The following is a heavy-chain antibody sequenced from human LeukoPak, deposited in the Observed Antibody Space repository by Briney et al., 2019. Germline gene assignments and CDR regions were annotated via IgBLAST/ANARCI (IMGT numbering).Heavy chain of an antibody. J-gene: IGHJ5*02. V-gene: IGHV4-30-2*01. CDR3: ARGHYYDSSGPTGDWFDP. D-gene: IGHD3-22*01. CDR2: INHSGST. CDR1: GGSISSGGYS. Sequence: PSQTLSLTCAVSGGSISSGGYSWSWIRQPPGKGLEWIGEINHSGSTNYNPSLKSRVTISVDTSKNQFSLKLSSVAAADTAVYYCARGHYYDSSGPTGDWFDPWGQGTLVTVSS.